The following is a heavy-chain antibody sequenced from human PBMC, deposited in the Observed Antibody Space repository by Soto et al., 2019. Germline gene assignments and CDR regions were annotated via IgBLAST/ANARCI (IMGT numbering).Heavy chain of an antibody. CDR2: IKSKTDGGTT. CDR3: TTEWDDILTGYRDY. J-gene: IGHJ4*02. V-gene: IGHV3-15*07. Sequence: LRLSCAASGFTFSNAWMNWVRQAPGKGLEWVGRIKSKTDGGTTDYAAPVKGRFTISRDDSKNTLYLQMNSLKTEDTAVYYCTTEWDDILTGYRDYWGQGTLVTVSS. CDR1: GFTFSNAW. D-gene: IGHD3-9*01.